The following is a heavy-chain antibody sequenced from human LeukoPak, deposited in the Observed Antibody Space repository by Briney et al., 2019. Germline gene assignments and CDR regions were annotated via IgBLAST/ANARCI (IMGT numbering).Heavy chain of an antibody. CDR1: GGSISSSSYF. D-gene: IGHD6-19*01. CDR3: ATWGPYSSGWYAYFDY. Sequence: SSETLSLTCTVSGGSISSSSYFWGWIRQPPGKGLEWIGSIYYSGSTSYNPSLRSRVTISVDTSKNQFSLKLSSVTAADTAAYYCATWGPYSSGWYAYFDYWGQGTLVTVSS. J-gene: IGHJ4*02. CDR2: IYYSGST. V-gene: IGHV4-39*07.